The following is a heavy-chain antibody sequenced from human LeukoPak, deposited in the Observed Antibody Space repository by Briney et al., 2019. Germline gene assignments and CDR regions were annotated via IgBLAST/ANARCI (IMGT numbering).Heavy chain of an antibody. CDR3: AKDGAEDMVATWSYYYYYYMDV. D-gene: IGHD5-12*01. J-gene: IGHJ6*03. V-gene: IGHV3-48*01. CDR2: ISSSSSTI. CDR1: GGSFSGYY. Sequence: ETLSLTCAVYGGSFSGYYWSWVRQAPGKGLEWVSYISSSSSTIYYADSVKGRFTISRDNAKNSLYLQMNSLRAEDTAVYYCAKDGAEDMVATWSYYYYYYMDVWGKGTTVTVSS.